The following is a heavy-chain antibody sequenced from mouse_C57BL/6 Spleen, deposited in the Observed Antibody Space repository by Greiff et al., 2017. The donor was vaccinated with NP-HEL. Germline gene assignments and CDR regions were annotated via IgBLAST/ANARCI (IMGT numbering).Heavy chain of an antibody. J-gene: IGHJ2*01. V-gene: IGHV5-9*01. CDR3: ARHPYDSYYFDY. CDR2: ISGGGGNT. CDR1: GFTFSSYT. D-gene: IGHD2-4*01. Sequence: EVKLVESGGGLVKPGGSLKLSCAASGFTFSSYTMSWVRQTPEKRLEWVATISGGGGNTYYPDSVKGRFTISRDNAKNTLYLQMSSLRSGDTALYYCARHPYDSYYFDYWGQGTTLTVSS.